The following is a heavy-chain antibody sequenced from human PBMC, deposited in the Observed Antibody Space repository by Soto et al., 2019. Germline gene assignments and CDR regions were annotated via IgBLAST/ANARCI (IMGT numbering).Heavy chain of an antibody. J-gene: IGHJ4*02. CDR1: GYTFTGYY. CDR2: INPNSGGT. V-gene: IGHV1-2*04. Sequence: ASVKVSCKASGYTFTGYYMHWVRQAPGQGLGWMGWINPNSGGTNYAQKFQGWVTMTRDTSISTAYMELSRLRSDDTAVYYCARARGRYCSGGSCPYYFDYWGQGTLVTVSS. D-gene: IGHD2-15*01. CDR3: ARARGRYCSGGSCPYYFDY.